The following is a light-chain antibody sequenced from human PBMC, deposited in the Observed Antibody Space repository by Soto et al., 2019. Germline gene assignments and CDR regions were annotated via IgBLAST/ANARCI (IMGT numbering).Light chain of an antibody. J-gene: IGKJ2*01. CDR2: WAS. CDR1: QSVLYSSNNKNY. CDR3: QQYYSTPYT. Sequence: DIVMTQSPDSLAVSLGERATINCKSSQSVLYSSNNKNYLAWYQQKPGQPPKLLIYWASTRESGVPDRFSGSGSGTDFPLTISSLQAEDVAVYYCQQYYSTPYTFGQGTKLDIK. V-gene: IGKV4-1*01.